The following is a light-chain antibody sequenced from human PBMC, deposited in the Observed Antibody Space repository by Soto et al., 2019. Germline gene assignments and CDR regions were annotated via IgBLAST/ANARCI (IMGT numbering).Light chain of an antibody. CDR2: DAS. V-gene: IGKV3-11*01. J-gene: IGKJ5*01. CDR3: QQYGSSGGIT. CDR1: LNVNSY. Sequence: VLTRSPATLSLSRGERGSLSCIASLNVNSYLAWYQQKPGQAPRLVIYDASNRAPGIPARFSGSGSGTDFTLTITRLEPEDSAMYYCQQYGSSGGITFGHGTRLEIK.